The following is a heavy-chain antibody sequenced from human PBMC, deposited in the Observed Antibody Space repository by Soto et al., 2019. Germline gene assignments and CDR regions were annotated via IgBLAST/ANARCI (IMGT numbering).Heavy chain of an antibody. J-gene: IGHJ4*02. Sequence: QITLKESGPTLVKPTQTLTLTCTFSGFSLSTSGVGVGWIRQPPGKALEWLALIYWDDDKRYSPSLKSRLTITKDTSKNQVVLTMTNMDPVDTATYYCAHILTYYDYVWGSYRPYLIDYWGQGTLVTVSS. CDR1: GFSLSTSGVG. CDR2: IYWDDDK. V-gene: IGHV2-5*02. D-gene: IGHD3-16*02. CDR3: AHILTYYDYVWGSYRPYLIDY.